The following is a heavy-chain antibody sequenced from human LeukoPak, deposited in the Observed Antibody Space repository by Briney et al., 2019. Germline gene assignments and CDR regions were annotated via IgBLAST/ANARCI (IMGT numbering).Heavy chain of an antibody. CDR1: GFIFSNYA. CDR2: IRYDGSNK. CDR3: AKVYELRGYYYYYYMDV. J-gene: IGHJ6*03. V-gene: IGHV3-30*02. Sequence: GGSLRLSCAASGFIFSNYAMQWVRQAPGMGLEWVAFIRYDGSNKYYADSVKGRFTISRDNSKNTLYLQMNSLRAEDTAVYYCAKVYELRGYYYYYYMDVWGKGTTVTISS. D-gene: IGHD3-16*01.